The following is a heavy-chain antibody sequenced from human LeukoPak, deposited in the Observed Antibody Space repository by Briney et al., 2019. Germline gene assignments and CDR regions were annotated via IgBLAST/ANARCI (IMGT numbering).Heavy chain of an antibody. CDR3: ARGGYQLLWY. CDR1: GFTFSTYW. D-gene: IGHD2-2*01. CDR2: IKQDGSEK. V-gene: IGHV3-7*04. Sequence: GGSLRFSCAASGFTFSTYWMSWVRQAPGTGLEWVASIKQDGSEKSYVDSVKGRFTISRDNAKNSLYLQMNSLRAEDTAVYYCARGGYQLLWYWGQGTLVTVSS. J-gene: IGHJ4*02.